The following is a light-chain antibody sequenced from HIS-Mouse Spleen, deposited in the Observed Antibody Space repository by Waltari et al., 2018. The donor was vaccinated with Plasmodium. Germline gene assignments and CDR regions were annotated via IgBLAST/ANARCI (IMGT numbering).Light chain of an antibody. V-gene: IGLV1-51*01. Sequence: QSVLTQPPSVSAAPGQKVTISCSGSSSNIGNNYVSWYQQLPGTAPKLRIYDNNKRPSGIPDRFSGSKSGTSATLGITGLQTGDEADYDCGTWDSSLSAGVVFGGGTKLTVL. CDR3: GTWDSSLSAGVV. CDR1: SSNIGNNY. J-gene: IGLJ2*01. CDR2: DNN.